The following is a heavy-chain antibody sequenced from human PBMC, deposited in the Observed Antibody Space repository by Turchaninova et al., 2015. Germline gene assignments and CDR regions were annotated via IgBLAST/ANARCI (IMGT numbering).Heavy chain of an antibody. D-gene: IGHD6-19*01. V-gene: IGHV3-33*01. Sequence: QVQLVESGGGVVQPGRSLRLSCAASGFTFRTHGMHWVRQAPGKGLEWVAVLWYDRSNKNQADAVKGRFTISRDNSNNTVYLQMNSLRAEDTAIYYCATSSSGWGNDAFDFWGQGTLVTVSS. CDR2: LWYDRSNK. CDR3: ATSSSGWGNDAFDF. J-gene: IGHJ3*01. CDR1: GFTFRTHG.